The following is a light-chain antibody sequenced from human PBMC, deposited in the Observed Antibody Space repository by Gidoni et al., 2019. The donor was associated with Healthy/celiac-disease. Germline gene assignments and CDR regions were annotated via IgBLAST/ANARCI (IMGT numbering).Light chain of an antibody. CDR1: QSISSY. CDR2: AAS. V-gene: IGKV1-39*01. CDR3: QQSYSTPQ. J-gene: IGKJ1*01. Sequence: DIQMTQSPSSLSASVGDRVTITRRASQSISSYFNWYQQKPGKAPKLLIYAASSLQSGVPSRFSGSGSVTDFTLTISSLHPEDFATYYCQQSYSTPQFGQGTKVEIK.